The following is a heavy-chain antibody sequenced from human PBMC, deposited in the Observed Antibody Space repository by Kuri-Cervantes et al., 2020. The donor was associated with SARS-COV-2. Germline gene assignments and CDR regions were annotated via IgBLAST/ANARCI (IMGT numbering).Heavy chain of an antibody. CDR3: AKSYLVGIAARPLSSLGMDV. D-gene: IGHD6-6*01. CDR2: ISYDGSNK. V-gene: IGHV3-30*18. J-gene: IGHJ6*02. Sequence: GESLKISCAASGFTFSSYGMHWVRQAPGEGLEWVAVISYDGSNKYYADSVKGRFTISRDNSKNTQYLQMNSLRAEDTAVYYCAKSYLVGIAARPLSSLGMDVWGQGTTVTVSS. CDR1: GFTFSSYG.